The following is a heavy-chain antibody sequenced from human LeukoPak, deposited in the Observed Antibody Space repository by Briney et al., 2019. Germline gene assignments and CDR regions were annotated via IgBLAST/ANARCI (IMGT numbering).Heavy chain of an antibody. CDR1: GFTFSSYA. CDR3: ARGGDYYDDEWDFDY. J-gene: IGHJ4*02. V-gene: IGHV3-30-3*01. D-gene: IGHD3-22*01. Sequence: GGSLRLSCAASGFTFSSYAMHWVRQAPGKGLEWVAVISYDGSNKYYADSVKGRFTISRDNSKNTLYLQMNSLRAEDTAVYYYARGGDYYDDEWDFDYWGQGTLVTVSS. CDR2: ISYDGSNK.